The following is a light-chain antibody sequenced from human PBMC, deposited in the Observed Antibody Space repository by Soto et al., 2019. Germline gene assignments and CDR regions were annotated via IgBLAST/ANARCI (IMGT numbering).Light chain of an antibody. J-gene: IGKJ2*01. CDR1: QSVSGSY. CDR3: QRYGSSLHT. CDR2: DAS. Sequence: EIVLTQSPGTLSLSPGERATLSCRASQSVSGSYLAWYQQKPGQAPRLLIYDASTRATGIPDRFSGSGSGTDFTLTISRLAPEDFAVYYCQRYGSSLHTFGQGTKLEIK. V-gene: IGKV3-20*01.